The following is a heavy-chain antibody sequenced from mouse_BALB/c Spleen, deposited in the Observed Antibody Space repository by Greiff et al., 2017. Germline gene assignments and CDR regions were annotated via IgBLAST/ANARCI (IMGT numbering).Heavy chain of an antibody. V-gene: IGHV1-55*01. CDR1: GYNFTSYW. Sequence: QVQLQQPGAELVKPGTSVKLSCKASGYNFTSYWINWVKLRPGQGLEWIGDIYPGSGSTNYNEKFKSKATLTVDTSSSTAYMQLSSLASEDSALYYCARGSWDGFDYWGQGTTLTVSS. J-gene: IGHJ2*01. CDR2: IYPGSGST. D-gene: IGHD4-1*01. CDR3: ARGSWDGFDY.